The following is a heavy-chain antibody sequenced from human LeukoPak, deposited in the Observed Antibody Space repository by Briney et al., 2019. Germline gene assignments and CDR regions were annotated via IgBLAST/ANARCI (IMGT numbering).Heavy chain of an antibody. J-gene: IGHJ5*02. CDR3: AREPLNWNYGWFDP. D-gene: IGHD1-7*01. V-gene: IGHV4-34*01. CDR1: GGSFSGYY. Sequence: PSETLSLTCAVYGGSFSGYYWSWIRQPPEKGLEWIGEINHSGSTNYNPSLKSRVTISVDTSKNQFSLKLSSVTAADTAVYYCAREPLNWNYGWFDPWGQGTLVTVSS. CDR2: INHSGST.